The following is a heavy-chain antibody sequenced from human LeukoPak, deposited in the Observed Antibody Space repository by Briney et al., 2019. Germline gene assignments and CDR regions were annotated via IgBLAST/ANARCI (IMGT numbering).Heavy chain of an antibody. V-gene: IGHV4-34*01. J-gene: IGHJ4*02. D-gene: IGHD3-22*01. Sequence: PSETLSLTCAVYGGSFSGYYWSWIRQPPGKGLEWTGEINHSGSTNYNPSLKSRVTISVDTSKNQFSLKLSSVTAADTAVYYCARGHEDYYDSSGYYFSTYYFDYWGQGTLVTVSS. CDR3: ARGHEDYYDSSGYYFSTYYFDY. CDR2: INHSGST. CDR1: GGSFSGYY.